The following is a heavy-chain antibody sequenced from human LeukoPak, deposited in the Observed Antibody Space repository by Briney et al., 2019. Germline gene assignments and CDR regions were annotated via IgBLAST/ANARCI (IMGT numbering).Heavy chain of an antibody. D-gene: IGHD1-7*01. J-gene: IGHJ5*02. CDR2: ISYDGSNK. Sequence: GGSLRLSCAASGFTFSGYGMHWVRQAPGKGLEWVAVISYDGSNKYYADSVKGRFTISRDNSKNTLYLQMNSLRAEDTAVYYCAKDRGRHNWNYVSWFDPWGQGTLVTVSS. V-gene: IGHV3-30*18. CDR3: AKDRGRHNWNYVSWFDP. CDR1: GFTFSGYG.